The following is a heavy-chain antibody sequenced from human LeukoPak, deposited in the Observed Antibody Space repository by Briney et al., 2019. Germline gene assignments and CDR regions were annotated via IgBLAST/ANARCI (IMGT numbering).Heavy chain of an antibody. J-gene: IGHJ4*02. D-gene: IGHD6-13*01. V-gene: IGHV4-59*08. CDR2: IYYSGST. CDR1: GGSISSYY. CDR3: ARLRIAAAGDLYFDY. Sequence: PSETLSLTCTVSGGSISSYYWSWIRQPPGKGLEWIGYIYYSGSTNYNPSLKSRVTISVDTSKSQFSLKLSSVTAADTAVYYCARLRIAAAGDLYFDYWGQGTLVTVSS.